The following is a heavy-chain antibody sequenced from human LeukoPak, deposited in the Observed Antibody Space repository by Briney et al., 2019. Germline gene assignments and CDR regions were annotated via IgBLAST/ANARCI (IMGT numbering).Heavy chain of an antibody. CDR1: GFIFSSYG. CDR3: AKERHIMTDYGGLIDY. J-gene: IGHJ4*02. D-gene: IGHD3-9*01. CDR2: IQYDGSNK. Sequence: GGSLRLSCAASGFIFSSYGMHWFRQAPGKGLEWVAFIQYDGSNKYYADSVKGLFTISRDNSKNTLYLQMNSLSAEDTAVYYCAKERHIMTDYGGLIDYWGQGTLVTVSS. V-gene: IGHV3-30*02.